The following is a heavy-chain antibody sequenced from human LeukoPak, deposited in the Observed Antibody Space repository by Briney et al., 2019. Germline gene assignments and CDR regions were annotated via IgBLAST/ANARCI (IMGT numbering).Heavy chain of an antibody. CDR1: GYTFTSYD. Sequence: ASVKVSCKASGYTFTSYDINWVRQATGQGLEWMGWMNSNSGNTGYAQKFQGRVTMTRNTSISTAYMELSSLRSEDTAVYYCARVSTYFGVVTDFDYWGQGTLVTVSS. J-gene: IGHJ4*02. CDR3: ARVSTYFGVVTDFDY. CDR2: MNSNSGNT. V-gene: IGHV1-8*01. D-gene: IGHD3-3*01.